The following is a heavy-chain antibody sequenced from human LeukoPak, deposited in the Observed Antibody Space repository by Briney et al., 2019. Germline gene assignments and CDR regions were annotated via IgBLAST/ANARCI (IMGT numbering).Heavy chain of an antibody. V-gene: IGHV7-4-1*02. CDR3: ARLPLGVRRTLPGGADY. D-gene: IGHD2-15*01. CDR2: INTNTGNP. Sequence: ASVKVSCKASGYTFTSYAMNWVRQAPGQGLEWMGWINTNTGNPTYAQGFTGRFVFSLDTSVSTAYLQISSLKAEDTAVYYCARLPLGVRRTLPGGADYWGQGTLVTVSS. CDR1: GYTFTSYA. J-gene: IGHJ4*02.